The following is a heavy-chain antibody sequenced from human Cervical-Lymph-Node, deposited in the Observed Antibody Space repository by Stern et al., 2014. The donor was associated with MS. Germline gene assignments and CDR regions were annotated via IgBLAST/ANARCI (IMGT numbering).Heavy chain of an antibody. CDR1: GFTFSGSA. D-gene: IGHD4-17*01. J-gene: IGHJ4*02. V-gene: IGHV3-73*01. CDR3: TRRAGERYHDDY. CDR2: IRSKANSYAT. Sequence: EVQLVQSGGGLVQPGGSLKLSCAASGFTFSGSAIHWVRQASGKGLEWAGRIRSKANSYATQYGASVKGRFIISRDDSKNMAYLQMNSLKTEDTAVYYCTRRAGERYHDDYWGQGTLVTVSS.